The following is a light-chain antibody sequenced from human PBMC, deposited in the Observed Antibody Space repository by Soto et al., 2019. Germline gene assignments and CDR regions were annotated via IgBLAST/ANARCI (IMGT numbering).Light chain of an antibody. V-gene: IGKV3-20*01. Sequence: EIVLTQSPGTLSLTQGERATLSCRSSQSVSSSYLAWYQQKPGQAPRLLIYDVSSRATGIPDRFSGSGSGTDFTLTISRLEPEDFAVYYCQQYGSSPTFGQGTKVEIK. CDR2: DVS. J-gene: IGKJ1*01. CDR3: QQYGSSPT. CDR1: QSVSSSY.